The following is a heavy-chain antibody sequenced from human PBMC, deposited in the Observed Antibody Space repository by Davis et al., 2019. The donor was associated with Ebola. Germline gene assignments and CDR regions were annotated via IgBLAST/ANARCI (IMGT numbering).Heavy chain of an antibody. Sequence: KVSCKGLGYSFYQYWIGWVRQMPGKGLEWMGIIYTGDSDTRYSPSFRGQVTISADKSIKTAFLQWSSLKASDTAMYYCASLRRTITGMDDAFDVWGQGTMVTVSS. CDR1: GYSFYQYW. CDR3: ASLRRTITGMDDAFDV. CDR2: IYTGDSDT. D-gene: IGHD1-20*01. J-gene: IGHJ3*01. V-gene: IGHV5-51*01.